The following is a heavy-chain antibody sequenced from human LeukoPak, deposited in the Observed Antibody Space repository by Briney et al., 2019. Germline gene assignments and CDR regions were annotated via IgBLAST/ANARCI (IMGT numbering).Heavy chain of an antibody. CDR1: GGTFSSDA. Sequence: SVKVSCKACGGTFSSDAISWLRQAPGQGLEWMGGIIPIFGTANYAQKFQGRVTITTDESTSTAYMELSSLRSEDTAVYYCARDRPNNWFDPWGQGTLVTVSS. V-gene: IGHV1-69*05. CDR2: IIPIFGTA. CDR3: ARDRPNNWFDP. J-gene: IGHJ5*02.